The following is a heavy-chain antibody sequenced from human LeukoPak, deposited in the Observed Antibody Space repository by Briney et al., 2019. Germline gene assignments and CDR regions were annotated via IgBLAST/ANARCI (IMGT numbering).Heavy chain of an antibody. D-gene: IGHD2-2*01. V-gene: IGHV4-39*01. J-gene: IGHJ5*02. CDR2: IYYSGST. Sequence: SETLSLTCTVSGGSISSSSYYWGWIRQPPGKGLEWIGSIYYSGSTYYNPSLKSRVTISVDTSKDQFSLKLSSVTAADTAVYYCARHREYCSSTSCYPRFDPWGQGTLVTVSS. CDR1: GGSISSSSYY. CDR3: ARHREYCSSTSCYPRFDP.